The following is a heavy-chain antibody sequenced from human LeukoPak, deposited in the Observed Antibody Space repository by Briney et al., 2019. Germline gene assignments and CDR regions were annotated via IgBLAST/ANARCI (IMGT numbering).Heavy chain of an antibody. CDR1: GYTFTSFD. D-gene: IGHD4-11*01. Sequence: ASVKVSCKAAGYTFTSFDVNWVREATGQGLEWRGWMNPNSGNTGYAQKFQGRVTITRNTSISTAYMELCSLRFEDTAVYYCARGWCDYNEPVVCWGQGTLVTVSS. CDR3: ARGWCDYNEPVVC. V-gene: IGHV1-8*03. J-gene: IGHJ4*02. CDR2: MNPNSGNT.